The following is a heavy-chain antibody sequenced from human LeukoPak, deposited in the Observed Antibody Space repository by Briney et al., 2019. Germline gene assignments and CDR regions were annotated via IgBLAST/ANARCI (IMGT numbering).Heavy chain of an antibody. CDR1: GGSISSGSYY. V-gene: IGHV4-61*01. Sequence: SETLSLTCTVSGGSISSGSYYWSWIRQPPGKGLEWIGYIYYSGSTNYNPSLKSRVTISVDTSNNQFSLKLSSVTAADTAVYYCARADDFWSGYDYWGQGTLVTVSS. CDR2: IYYSGST. CDR3: ARADDFWSGYDY. D-gene: IGHD3-3*01. J-gene: IGHJ4*02.